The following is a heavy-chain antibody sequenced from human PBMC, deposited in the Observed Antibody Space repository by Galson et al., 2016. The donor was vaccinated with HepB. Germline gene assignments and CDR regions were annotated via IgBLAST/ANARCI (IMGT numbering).Heavy chain of an antibody. CDR1: GYSFTSYD. D-gene: IGHD2-15*01. CDR3: VRGRYCGGRSCYNRRDWFDP. V-gene: IGHV1-8*01. CDR2: MNPNSANT. J-gene: IGHJ5*02. Sequence: SVKVSCKASGYSFTSYDINWVRQATGQGLEWMGWMNPNSANTGYAQKFQGRVTMTRNTSISTAYMELSSLKSEDTAVDYCVRGRYCGGRSCYNRRDWFDPWGQGTLVTGSS.